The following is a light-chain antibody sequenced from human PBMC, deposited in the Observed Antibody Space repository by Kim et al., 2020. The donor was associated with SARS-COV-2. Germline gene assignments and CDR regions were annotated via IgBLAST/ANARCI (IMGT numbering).Light chain of an antibody. Sequence: PGCTATLTCSSRTGGVTNDHYPYGLQQKPAQAPSTMIYDTTNKPSWAPARFSGSLLGGKAALTLSAAQPEDEADYSCFLSYSGARVFGGGTQLTVL. J-gene: IGLJ3*02. CDR1: TGGVTNDHY. CDR2: DTT. CDR3: FLSYSGARV. V-gene: IGLV7-46*01.